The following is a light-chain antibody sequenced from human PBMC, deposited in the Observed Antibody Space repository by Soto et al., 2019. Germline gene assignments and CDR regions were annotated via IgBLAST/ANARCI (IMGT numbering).Light chain of an antibody. Sequence: DIHMTQSPSTLSSSLGDRVTITFRAIQSITNRLAWYQQKPGKAPKVLIYDASYLESGVPSRFRGSGSGTQFILTISSLQPDDFATYYCQHYGGMWAFGQGTKVDIK. CDR3: QHYGGMWA. V-gene: IGKV1-5*01. J-gene: IGKJ1*01. CDR1: QSITNR. CDR2: DAS.